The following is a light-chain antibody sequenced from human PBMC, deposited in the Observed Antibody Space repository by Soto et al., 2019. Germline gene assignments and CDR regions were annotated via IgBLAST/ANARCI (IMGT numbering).Light chain of an antibody. CDR1: QSVSSD. CDR2: GAS. V-gene: IGKV3-15*01. CDR3: QQYNNWPPYT. J-gene: IGKJ2*01. Sequence: IVMTQSPATLSVSPGDRVTLSCRASQSVSSDLACYQQRPGQAHRLLLYGASTRATGIPARFSGTGSGTEFPLTISSLQSEDFAIYDCQQYNNWPPYTFGQGTKLEIK.